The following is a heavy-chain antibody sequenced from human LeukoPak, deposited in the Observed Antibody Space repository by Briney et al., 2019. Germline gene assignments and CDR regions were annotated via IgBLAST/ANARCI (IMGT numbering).Heavy chain of an antibody. D-gene: IGHD3-22*01. V-gene: IGHV3-33*01. J-gene: IGHJ4*02. Sequence: GGSLRLSCAASGLTFSSYGMHWVRQAPGKGREWEAVIWYDGSNKYYADSVKGRFTISRDNSKNTLYLQMNSLRAEDTAVYYCARDPTMIVVEYYFDYWGQGTLVTVSS. CDR1: GLTFSSYG. CDR2: IWYDGSNK. CDR3: ARDPTMIVVEYYFDY.